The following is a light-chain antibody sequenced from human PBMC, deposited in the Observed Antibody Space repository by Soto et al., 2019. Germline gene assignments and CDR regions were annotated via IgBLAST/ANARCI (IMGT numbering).Light chain of an antibody. V-gene: IGLV2-8*01. CDR3: RSYAGSNNIYV. J-gene: IGLJ1*01. CDR1: SSDVGGYNY. CDR2: EVS. Sequence: QSVLTQPPSASGSPGQSVTISCTGTSSDVGGYNYVSWYQQHPGKAPKLMIYEVSKRPSGVPDRFSGSKSGNTASLTVSGLQAEDEADYYCRSYAGSNNIYVFGTGTKLTVL.